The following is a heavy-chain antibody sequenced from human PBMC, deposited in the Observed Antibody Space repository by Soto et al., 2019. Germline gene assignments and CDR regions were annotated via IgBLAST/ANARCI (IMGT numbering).Heavy chain of an antibody. CDR1: GFTFSNDW. CDR3: ARGRPGAYYLDY. V-gene: IGHV3-74*01. D-gene: IGHD1-26*01. Sequence: EVQLVESGGGLVQPGGSLRLSCAASGFTFSNDWMHWVRQAPGKGLVWVARIKYDGSATNYADSVKGRFTISRDNAESTVFLQMNSLIAEDTAVYYCARGRPGAYYLDYWGQGTPVTVSS. CDR2: IKYDGSAT. J-gene: IGHJ4*02.